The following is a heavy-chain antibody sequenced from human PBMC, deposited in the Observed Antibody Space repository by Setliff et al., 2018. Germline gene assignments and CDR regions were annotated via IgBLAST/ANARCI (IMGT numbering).Heavy chain of an antibody. D-gene: IGHD6-6*01. CDR1: GVSFNSYY. CDR3: ARGDIAAVTTTISWWFDS. Sequence: SESLSLTCAVYGVSFNSYYLSWIRQPPGQVLEWIGEINHSGSMKYKPSLKSRVTISVDTSKNQFSLKLSSVTAADTAVYYCARGDIAAVTTTISWWFDSWGQGNLVTVSS. V-gene: IGHV4-34*01. J-gene: IGHJ5*01. CDR2: INHSGSM.